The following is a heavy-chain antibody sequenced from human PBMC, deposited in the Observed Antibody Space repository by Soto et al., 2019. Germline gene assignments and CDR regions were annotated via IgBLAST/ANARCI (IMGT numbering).Heavy chain of an antibody. V-gene: IGHV3-23*01. D-gene: IGHD3-10*01. J-gene: IGHJ6*03. CDR2: ISGSGGST. Sequence: GGSLRLSCAASGFTFSSYAMSWVRQAPGKGLEWVSAISGSGGSTYYADSVKGRFTISRDNSKNTLYLQMNSLRAEGTAVYYCAKGRLPGYYYYYMDVWGKGTTVTVSS. CDR1: GFTFSSYA. CDR3: AKGRLPGYYYYYMDV.